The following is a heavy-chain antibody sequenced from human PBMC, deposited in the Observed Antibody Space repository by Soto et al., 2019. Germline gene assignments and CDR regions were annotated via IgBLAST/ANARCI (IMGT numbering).Heavy chain of an antibody. CDR3: ARQYPSSSRHFDH. Sequence: LRLSCAASGFTFRTYYMIWVRQAPGKGLEWVSSISAGSSNIYYAPSVKGRFTISRDNAKNSLDLQINSLRAEDTAVYYCARQYPSSSRHFDHWGQGTLVTVSS. D-gene: IGHD6-6*01. J-gene: IGHJ4*02. CDR1: GFTFRTYY. V-gene: IGHV3-21*01. CDR2: ISAGSSNI.